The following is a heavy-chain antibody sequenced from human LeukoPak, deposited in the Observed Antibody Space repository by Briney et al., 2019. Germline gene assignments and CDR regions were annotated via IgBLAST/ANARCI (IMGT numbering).Heavy chain of an antibody. D-gene: IGHD3-16*01. CDR3: AREGDDYYFDY. J-gene: IGHJ4*02. V-gene: IGHV3-30*03. CDR2: ISYGGSND. Sequence: GGSLRLSCAASGFTFSSFGMHWVRQAPGKGLEWVAFISYGGSNDYYADSVKGRFTISRDNSKNTLYLQMNSLRAEDTAVYYCAREGDDYYFDYWGQGTLVTVSS. CDR1: GFTFSSFG.